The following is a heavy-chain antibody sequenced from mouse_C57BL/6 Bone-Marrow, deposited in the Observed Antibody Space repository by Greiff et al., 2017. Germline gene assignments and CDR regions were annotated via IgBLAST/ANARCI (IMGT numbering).Heavy chain of an antibody. Sequence: SGAELVMPGASVKLSCKASGYTFTSYWMHWVKQRPGQGLEWIGEIDPSDSYTTYNQKFKGKSTLTVDKSSSTAYMQLSSLTSEDSAVYYCAREVSSGYYAMDYWGQGTSVTVSS. V-gene: IGHV1-69*01. D-gene: IGHD3-2*02. CDR3: AREVSSGYYAMDY. J-gene: IGHJ4*01. CDR1: GYTFTSYW. CDR2: IDPSDSYT.